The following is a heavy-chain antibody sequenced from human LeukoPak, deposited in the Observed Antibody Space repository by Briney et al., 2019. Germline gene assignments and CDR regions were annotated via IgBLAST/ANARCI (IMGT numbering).Heavy chain of an antibody. J-gene: IGHJ4*02. V-gene: IGHV1-2*02. CDR2: INPNSGGT. CDR1: GYTFTGYY. D-gene: IGHD3-10*01. CDR3: ARDFSGSLTYYFDY. Sequence: ASVKVSCKASGYTFTGYYMHWVRQAPGQGLEWMGWINPNSGGTNYAQKFQGRVTMTRDTSISTAYMELSRLRSDDTAVYYCARDFSGSLTYYFDYWGQGTLVTVSS.